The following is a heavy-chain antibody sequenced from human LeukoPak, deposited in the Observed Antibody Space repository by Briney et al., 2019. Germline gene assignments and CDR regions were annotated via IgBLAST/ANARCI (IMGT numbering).Heavy chain of an antibody. CDR3: ARGTCSSTSCSTDY. D-gene: IGHD2-2*01. CDR1: GFTFSSYA. CDR2: ISGGGGSA. J-gene: IGHJ4*02. Sequence: TGGSLRLSCAASGFTFSSYAMSWVRQAPGKGLEWVSAISGGGGSAYYADSVKGRFTISRDNSKNTLYLRMNSLRAEDTAVYYCARGTCSSTSCSTDYWGQGTLVTVSS. V-gene: IGHV3-23*01.